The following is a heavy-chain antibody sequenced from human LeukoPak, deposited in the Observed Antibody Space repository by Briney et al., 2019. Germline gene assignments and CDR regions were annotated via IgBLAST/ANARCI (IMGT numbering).Heavy chain of an antibody. CDR1: GFTVSSNY. CDR3: ASTEAYDYVWGSYRFSY. CDR2: IYSGGST. V-gene: IGHV3-53*01. D-gene: IGHD3-16*02. Sequence: GGSLRLSCAASGFTVSSNYMSWVRQAPGKGLEWVSVIYSGGSTYYSDSVKGRFTISRDNSKNTLYLQMNSLRAEDTAVYYCASTEAYDYVWGSYRFSYWGQGTLVTVSS. J-gene: IGHJ4*02.